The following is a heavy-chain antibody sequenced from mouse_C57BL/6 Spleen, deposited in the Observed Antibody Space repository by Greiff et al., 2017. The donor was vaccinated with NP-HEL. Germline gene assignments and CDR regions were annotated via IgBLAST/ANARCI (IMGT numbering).Heavy chain of an antibody. J-gene: IGHJ2*01. CDR2: IHPNSGST. CDR3: ARLIYDGYLYYFDY. V-gene: IGHV1-64*01. D-gene: IGHD2-3*01. Sequence: VQLQQPGAELVKPGASVKLSCKASGYTFTSYWMHWVKQRPGQGLEWIGMIHPNSGSTNYNEKFKSKATLTVDKSSSTAYMQLSSLTSEDSAVYYCARLIYDGYLYYFDYWGQGTTLTVSS. CDR1: GYTFTSYW.